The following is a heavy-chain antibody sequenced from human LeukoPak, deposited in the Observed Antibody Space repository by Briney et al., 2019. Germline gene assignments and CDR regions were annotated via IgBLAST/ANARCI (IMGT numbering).Heavy chain of an antibody. D-gene: IGHD3-16*02. V-gene: IGHV1-46*01. Sequence: ASVKVSCKASGYTFTSYYMHWVRQAPGQGLEWMGIINPSGGSTSYAQKFQGRVTMTRDMSTSTVYMELSSLRSEDTAVYYCARGYYVWGSYRSGDYWGQGTLVTVSS. J-gene: IGHJ4*02. CDR2: INPSGGST. CDR1: GYTFTSYY. CDR3: ARGYYVWGSYRSGDY.